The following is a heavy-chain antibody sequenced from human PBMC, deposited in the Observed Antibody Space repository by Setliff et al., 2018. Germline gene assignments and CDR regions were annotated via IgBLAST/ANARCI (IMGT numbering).Heavy chain of an antibody. V-gene: IGHV1-69*05. Sequence: SVKVSCKASGGTFSSYGISWVRQAPGQGLEWMGGTIPIFGTTDYAQKFRGRVTIITDESTSTAFMQLSSLRSEDTAVYYCVREGVDSRPSTDYRYYMDVWGKGTTVTV. J-gene: IGHJ6*03. CDR2: TIPIFGTT. CDR3: VREGVDSRPSTDYRYYMDV. CDR1: GGTFSSYG. D-gene: IGHD3-22*01.